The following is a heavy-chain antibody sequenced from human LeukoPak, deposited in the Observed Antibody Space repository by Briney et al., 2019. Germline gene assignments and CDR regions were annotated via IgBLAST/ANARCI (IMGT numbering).Heavy chain of an antibody. V-gene: IGHV4-59*08. D-gene: IGHD5-18*01. Sequence: PSETLSLTCTVSGGSINTYYWSWIRQPPGKGLEWIAYVRDNGESNYKLSLKSRVAISLDTANNQISLRLNFVTAADTAIYYCARRPANTAAFDIWGLGTMVTVSS. J-gene: IGHJ3*02. CDR1: GGSINTYY. CDR2: VRDNGES. CDR3: ARRPANTAAFDI.